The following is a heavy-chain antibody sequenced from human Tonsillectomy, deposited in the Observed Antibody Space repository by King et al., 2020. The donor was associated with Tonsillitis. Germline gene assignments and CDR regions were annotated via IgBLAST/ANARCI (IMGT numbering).Heavy chain of an antibody. Sequence: QLQESGPGLVKPSETLSLTCTVSGYSISSGYYWGWIRQPPGKGLEWIGSIYHSGSTYYNPSLKSRVTISVDTSKNQFSLKVRSVTAADTAVYYCARSGEQWLVLRGGHYYFDYWGQGTLVTVSS. J-gene: IGHJ4*02. CDR1: GYSISSGYY. V-gene: IGHV4-38-2*02. CDR3: ARSGEQWLVLRGGHYYFDY. CDR2: IYHSGST. D-gene: IGHD6-19*01.